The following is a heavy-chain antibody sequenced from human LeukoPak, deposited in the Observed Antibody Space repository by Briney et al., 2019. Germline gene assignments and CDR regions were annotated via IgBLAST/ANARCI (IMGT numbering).Heavy chain of an antibody. CDR3: ARHSSARRYFRYYYYMDV. CDR2: INHSGST. V-gene: IGHV4-34*01. D-gene: IGHD3-9*01. Sequence: SETLSLTCAVYGGSFSGYYWSWIRQPPGKGLEWIGEINHSGSTNYNPSLKSRVTISVDTSKNQFSLKLSSVTAADTAVYYCARHSSARRYFRYYYYMDVWGKGTTVTISS. CDR1: GGSFSGYY. J-gene: IGHJ6*03.